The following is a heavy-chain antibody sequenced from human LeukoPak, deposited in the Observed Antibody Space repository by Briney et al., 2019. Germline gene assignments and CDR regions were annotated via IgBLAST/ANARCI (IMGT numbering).Heavy chain of an antibody. D-gene: IGHD3-22*01. CDR1: GGSISSYY. CDR2: IYTSGST. V-gene: IGHV4-4*07. CDR3: ARAGDNYYDSSGPENY. Sequence: SETLSLTCTVSGGSISSYYWSWIRQPPGKGLEWIGRIYTSGSTNYKPSLKSRVTISVDTSKNQFSLKLSSVTAADTAVYYCARAGDNYYDSSGPENYWGQGTLVTVSS. J-gene: IGHJ4*02.